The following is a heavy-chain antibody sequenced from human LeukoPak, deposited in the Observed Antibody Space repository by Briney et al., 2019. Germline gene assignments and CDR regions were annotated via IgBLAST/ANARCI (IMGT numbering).Heavy chain of an antibody. Sequence: ASVKVSCKGSGYTFTSYGFSWVRQAPGQGLQWMGWISSYNGNTHFAQRLQGRVTLTTDTSTSTAYMELRNLRSDDTAVYYCSRDIGSGYFEYWGQGTLVTVSS. V-gene: IGHV1-18*01. J-gene: IGHJ4*02. CDR2: ISSYNGNT. CDR3: SRDIGSGYFEY. CDR1: GYTFTSYG. D-gene: IGHD1-26*01.